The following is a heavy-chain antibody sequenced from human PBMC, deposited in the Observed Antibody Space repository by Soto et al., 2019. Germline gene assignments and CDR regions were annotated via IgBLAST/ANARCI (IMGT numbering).Heavy chain of an antibody. V-gene: IGHV4-38-2*01. D-gene: IGHD5-12*01. CDR2: IFRSGST. J-gene: IGHJ5*02. CDR3: AGARGSNFPHWFDP. CDR1: NYSISGGYY. Sequence: PSETLSLTCVASNYSISGGYYWGSIRQPPGKGQEWIGRIFRSGSTHYSPSLRGRVPIFVDMSKNQFSLNLTSVTAADMPVYYCAGARGSNFPHWFDPWCQGTLVAVSS.